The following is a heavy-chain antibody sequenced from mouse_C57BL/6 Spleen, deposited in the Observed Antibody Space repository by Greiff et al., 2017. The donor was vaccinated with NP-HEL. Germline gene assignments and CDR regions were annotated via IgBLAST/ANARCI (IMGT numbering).Heavy chain of an antibody. J-gene: IGHJ2*01. V-gene: IGHV1-66*01. CDR2: IYPGSGNT. Sequence: VKLQQSGPELVKPGASVKISCKASGYSFTSYYIHWVKQRPGQGLEWIGWIYPGSGNTKYNEKFKGKATLTADTSSSTAYMQLSSLTSEDSAVYYCARTVITTGYFDYWGQGTTLTVSS. D-gene: IGHD1-1*01. CDR3: ARTVITTGYFDY. CDR1: GYSFTSYY.